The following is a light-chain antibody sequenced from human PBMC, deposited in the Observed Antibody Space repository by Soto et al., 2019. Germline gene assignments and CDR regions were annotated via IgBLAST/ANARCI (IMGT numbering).Light chain of an antibody. V-gene: IGKV1-5*01. Sequence: DIQMTQSPSTLSASVGDRVTITCRASQSISNLLAWYQQKPGKAPKPLIYDASTLKTGVPSRFSGSGSGSEFNFTITGLQPDEFATYFCQQYNTYATVGQGTRLEIK. CDR1: QSISNL. CDR2: DAS. CDR3: QQYNTYAT. J-gene: IGKJ5*01.